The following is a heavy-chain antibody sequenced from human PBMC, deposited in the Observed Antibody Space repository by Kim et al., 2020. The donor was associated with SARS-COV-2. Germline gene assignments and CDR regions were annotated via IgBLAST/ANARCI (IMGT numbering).Heavy chain of an antibody. D-gene: IGHD1-26*01. V-gene: IGHV4-39*01. Sequence: SETLSLTCTVSRGSINSGPYFWGWIRQPPGKGLEWIGSVFYSGSTYYNPSLESRVTLSVDTSKNQFSLKLSSVTAADTAVYYCSRHAAVSYNLYYFDSWGQDTLLLVSS. J-gene: IGHJ4*02. CDR2: VFYSGST. CDR1: RGSINSGPYF. CDR3: SRHAAVSYNLYYFDS.